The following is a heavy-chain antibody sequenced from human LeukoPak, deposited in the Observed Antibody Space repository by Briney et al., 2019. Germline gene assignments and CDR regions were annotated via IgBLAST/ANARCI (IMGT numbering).Heavy chain of an antibody. D-gene: IGHD3-3*01. Sequence: PGGSLRLSCAASGFTFSNYWMHWVRQAPGKGLVWVSRINSDGINTSYADSVKGRFTISRDNAKNTLHLQMNSLRAEGTAVYYCARGGYYGSGRYYFDSWGQGTLVTVSS. J-gene: IGHJ4*02. CDR3: ARGGYYGSGRYYFDS. V-gene: IGHV3-74*01. CDR1: GFTFSNYW. CDR2: INSDGINT.